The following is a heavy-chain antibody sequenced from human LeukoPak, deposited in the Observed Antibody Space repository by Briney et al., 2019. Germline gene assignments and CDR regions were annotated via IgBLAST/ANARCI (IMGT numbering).Heavy chain of an antibody. Sequence: SETLSLTCTVSGGSISSYYWSWIRQPPGKGLEWIGYIYYSGSTNYNPSLKSRVTISVDTSKNQFSLKLSSVTAADTAVYYCARDGSGSWDMDVWGKGTTVTISS. J-gene: IGHJ6*03. V-gene: IGHV4-59*01. CDR2: IYYSGST. D-gene: IGHD3-10*01. CDR1: GGSISSYY. CDR3: ARDGSGSWDMDV.